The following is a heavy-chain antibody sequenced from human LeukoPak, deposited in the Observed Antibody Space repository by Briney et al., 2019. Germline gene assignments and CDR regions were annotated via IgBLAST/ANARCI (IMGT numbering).Heavy chain of an antibody. CDR2: IFNSGST. D-gene: IGHD3-16*01. J-gene: IGHJ4*02. V-gene: IGHV4-38-2*01. Sequence: SETLSLTCAVSGYSISSGDYWGWIRQPPGKGLEWIGSIFNSGSTYYNPSLKSRVTISADTSKRHFSLKLSSVTAADTAVYCCARNRSEPLGNGGSFDYWGQGTLVTVSS. CDR3: ARNRSEPLGNGGSFDY. CDR1: GYSISSGDY.